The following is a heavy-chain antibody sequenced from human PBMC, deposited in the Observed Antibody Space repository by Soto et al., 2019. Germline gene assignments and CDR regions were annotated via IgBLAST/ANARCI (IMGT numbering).Heavy chain of an antibody. CDR3: AKGGYDFWSGFRFDP. D-gene: IGHD3-3*01. V-gene: IGHV3-23*01. Sequence: GGSLRLSCAVSGPTFSSYAMSWVRQAPGKGLEWVSAISGSGGSTYYADSVKGRFTISRDNSKNTLYLQMNSLRAEDTAVYYCAKGGYDFWSGFRFDPWGQGTLVTVSS. CDR1: GPTFSSYA. CDR2: ISGSGGST. J-gene: IGHJ5*02.